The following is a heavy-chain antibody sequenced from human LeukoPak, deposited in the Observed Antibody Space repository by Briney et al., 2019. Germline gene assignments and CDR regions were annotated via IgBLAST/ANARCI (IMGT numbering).Heavy chain of an antibody. J-gene: IGHJ4*02. D-gene: IGHD5-12*01. V-gene: IGHV4-59*01. CDR1: GGSISSYY. Sequence: PSETLSLTCTVSGGSISSYYWSWIRQPPGKGLEWIGYIYYSGSTNYNPSLKSRVTISVDTSKNQFSLKLSSATAADTAVYYCARGRGWLRWPYYFDYWGQGTLVTVSS. CDR2: IYYSGST. CDR3: ARGRGWLRWPYYFDY.